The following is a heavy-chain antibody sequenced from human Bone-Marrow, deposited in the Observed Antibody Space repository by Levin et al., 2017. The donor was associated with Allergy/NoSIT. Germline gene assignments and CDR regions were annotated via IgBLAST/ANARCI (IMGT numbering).Heavy chain of an antibody. V-gene: IGHV2-5*01. CDR1: GFSLTTTGVG. Sequence: TLSLTLTCTFSGFSLTTTGVGVGWFRQPPGKALEWLAVIYFNDDRRYSPSLRNRLTITKDLSKNQVVLTMTNMDPVDTATYYCTHRQHSNDYHGLDVWGQGTTVTVSS. CDR2: IYFNDDR. J-gene: IGHJ6*02. CDR3: THRQHSNDYHGLDV. D-gene: IGHD5-18*01.